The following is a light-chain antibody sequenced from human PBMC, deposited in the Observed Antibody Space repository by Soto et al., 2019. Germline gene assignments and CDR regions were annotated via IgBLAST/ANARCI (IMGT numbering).Light chain of an antibody. J-gene: IGLJ2*01. CDR3: QSYDSSLSGSSVV. CDR1: SSNIGAGYD. CDR2: GNS. Sequence: QSVLTQPPSVSGAPGQRVTISCTGSSSNIGAGYDVHWYQQLPETAPKLLIYGNSNRPSGVPDRFSGSKSGTSASLAITGLQAEDEADYYCQSYDSSLSGSSVVFGGGTKLTVL. V-gene: IGLV1-40*01.